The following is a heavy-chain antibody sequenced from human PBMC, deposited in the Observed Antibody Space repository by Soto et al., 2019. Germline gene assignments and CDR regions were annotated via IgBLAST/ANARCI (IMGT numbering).Heavy chain of an antibody. CDR2: ISAYNGNT. J-gene: IGHJ5*02. Sequence: ASVKVSCKASGYTFTSYGINWVRQAPGQGLEWMGWISAYNGNTNYAQKLQGRVTMTTDTSTSTAYMELRSLRSDDTAVYYCARGNDDFWSGYYRVWFDPWGQGTLATVSS. D-gene: IGHD3-3*01. CDR1: GYTFTSYG. V-gene: IGHV1-18*01. CDR3: ARGNDDFWSGYYRVWFDP.